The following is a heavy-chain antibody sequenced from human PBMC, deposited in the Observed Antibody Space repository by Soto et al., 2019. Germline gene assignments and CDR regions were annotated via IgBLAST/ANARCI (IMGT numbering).Heavy chain of an antibody. CDR1: GFIFSGYS. Sequence: GALRLSCAGSGFIFSGYSMNWVRQAPGKGLEWVSSISTTSTYIYYADSVKCRFTVSRDNAKNSLYLQMTGLRPEDTAMYYCARDGIVGTTDFFDYWGQGTLVTVSS. D-gene: IGHD1-26*01. V-gene: IGHV3-21*01. CDR3: ARDGIVGTTDFFDY. J-gene: IGHJ4*02. CDR2: ISTTSTYI.